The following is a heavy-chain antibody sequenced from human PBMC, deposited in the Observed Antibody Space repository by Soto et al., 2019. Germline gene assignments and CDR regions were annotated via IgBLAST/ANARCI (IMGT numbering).Heavy chain of an antibody. Sequence: QLQLQESGSGLVKPSQTLSLTCAVSGGSISSGGYSWSWIRQPPGKGLEWIGYIYHSGSTYYNPSLKCRVTISVDRSKNQCALKLSSVTAADTAVYYCAAGGGLPRYYWGQGTLVTVSS. V-gene: IGHV4-30-2*01. CDR3: AAGGGLPRYY. D-gene: IGHD5-12*01. CDR2: IYHSGST. CDR1: GGSISSGGYS. J-gene: IGHJ4*02.